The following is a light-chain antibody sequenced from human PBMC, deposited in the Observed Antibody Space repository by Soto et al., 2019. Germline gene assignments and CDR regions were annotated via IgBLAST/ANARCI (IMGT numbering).Light chain of an antibody. Sequence: EIVLTQSPGTLSLSPGERATLSCRASQSVRSNYLAWYQQRPGQAPRLLIYSASSRATGIPDRFSGSGSGTDFTLTISRLEPEDFAVYYCQQYNNWPSFGPGTKVDIK. CDR2: SAS. V-gene: IGKV3-20*01. CDR3: QQYNNWPS. J-gene: IGKJ3*01. CDR1: QSVRSNY.